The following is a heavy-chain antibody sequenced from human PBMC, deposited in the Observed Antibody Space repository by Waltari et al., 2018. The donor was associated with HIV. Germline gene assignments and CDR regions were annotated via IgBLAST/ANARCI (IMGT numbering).Heavy chain of an antibody. CDR3: TRDPVQQLGRGGFEP. CDR2: INPSGGGT. CDR1: GNTFTSYY. Sequence: AEVKKPGASVKVSCKASGNTFTSYYMHWVRQAPGQGPEWMGMINPSGGGTRYAQKFQCRVTMTRDTSTSTVYMELSSLRSEDTAVYYCTRDPVQQLGRGGFEPWGQETLVTVSS. D-gene: IGHD6-13*01. J-gene: IGHJ5*02. V-gene: IGHV1-46*01.